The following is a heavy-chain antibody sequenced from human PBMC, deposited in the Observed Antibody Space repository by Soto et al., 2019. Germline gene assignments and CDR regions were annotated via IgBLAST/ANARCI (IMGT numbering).Heavy chain of an antibody. Sequence: GGSLRLSCTASEFTISSYSMHWVRQAPGKGLEWVAVISYDGSSKYNADSVKGPFTISRDKSKNTVYLQMHSLTVEDTAVYYCARDAVAMDYWGQGTLVTVSS. CDR2: ISYDGSSK. J-gene: IGHJ4*02. D-gene: IGHD6-19*01. CDR3: ARDAVAMDY. V-gene: IGHV3-30-3*01. CDR1: EFTISSYS.